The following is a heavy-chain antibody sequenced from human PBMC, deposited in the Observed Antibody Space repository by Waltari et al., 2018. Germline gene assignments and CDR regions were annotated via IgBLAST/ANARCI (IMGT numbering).Heavy chain of an antibody. D-gene: IGHD2-21*01. Sequence: QVQLQQWCAGLLKPSETLSLTCAGYGGSFSGYYWSWIRQPPGKGLEWIGEINQRGSTNYLPTLKSRVNLSVDTSKNQCSLKLSLGTAADTAVYYCASGRGIWAQVDYWGQGTLVTVSS. V-gene: IGHV4-34*01. CDR1: GGSFSGYY. CDR3: ASGRGIWAQVDY. J-gene: IGHJ4*02. CDR2: INQRGST.